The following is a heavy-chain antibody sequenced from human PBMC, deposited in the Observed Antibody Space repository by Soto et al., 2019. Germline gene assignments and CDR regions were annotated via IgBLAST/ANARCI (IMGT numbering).Heavy chain of an antibody. J-gene: IGHJ4*02. D-gene: IGHD6-13*01. CDR1: GYTFTSYY. CDR3: AREAAAGTLDY. CDR2: INPSGGST. Sequence: ASVKVSCKASGYTFTSYYMHCVRQAPGQGLEWMGIINPSGGSTNYAQKLQGRVTMTTDTSTSTAYMELRSLRSDDTAVYYCAREAAAGTLDYWGQGTPVTVSS. V-gene: IGHV1-46*01.